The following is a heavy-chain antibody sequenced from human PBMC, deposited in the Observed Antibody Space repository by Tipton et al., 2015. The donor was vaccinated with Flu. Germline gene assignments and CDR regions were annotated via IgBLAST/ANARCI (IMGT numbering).Heavy chain of an antibody. CDR1: GYSFTSYG. CDR2: INPNTGST. V-gene: IGHV1-18*01. J-gene: IGHJ4*02. CDR3: ARGPAY. Sequence: QSGAEVKKSGASVKVSCKASGYSFTSYGITWVRQAPGQGLQWMGWINPNTGSTHSAQTFQGRVTMTTDTSTNTAYMELRKLTSDDTAVYYCARGPAYWGQGTQVIVSS.